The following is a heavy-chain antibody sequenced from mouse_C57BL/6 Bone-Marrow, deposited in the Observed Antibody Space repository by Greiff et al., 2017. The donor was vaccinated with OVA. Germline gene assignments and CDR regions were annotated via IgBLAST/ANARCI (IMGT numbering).Heavy chain of an antibody. J-gene: IGHJ2*01. CDR1: GIAFSRYW. Sequence: EVQLQQSGGGLVQPGGSLKLSCAASGIAFSRYWMSWVRRAPGKGLEWIGEINPDSSTINYAPSLKDKFIISRDNAKNTLYLQMSKVRSEDTALYYCARLELGRRYFDYWGQGTTLTVSS. CDR3: ARLELGRRYFDY. V-gene: IGHV4-1*01. D-gene: IGHD4-1*01. CDR2: INPDSSTI.